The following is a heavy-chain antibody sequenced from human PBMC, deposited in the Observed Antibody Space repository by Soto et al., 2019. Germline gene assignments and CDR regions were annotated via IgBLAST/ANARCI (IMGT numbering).Heavy chain of an antibody. Sequence: SVKLSCKPYGGTFLSYAFSWLRQAPGQGPEWMGGIIPIFGTANYAQKFQGRVTITADESTSTAYMELSSLRSEDTAVYYCARDNGSPLPWFDPWGQGTLVTVSS. J-gene: IGHJ5*02. CDR3: ARDNGSPLPWFDP. D-gene: IGHD1-26*01. CDR1: GGTFLSYA. CDR2: IIPIFGTA. V-gene: IGHV1-69*13.